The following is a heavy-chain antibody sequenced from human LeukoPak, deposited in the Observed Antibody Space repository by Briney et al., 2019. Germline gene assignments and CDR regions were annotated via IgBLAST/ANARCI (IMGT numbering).Heavy chain of an antibody. Sequence: PGGSLRLSCAASGFTFSSYSMNWVRQAPGKGLEWVSYISSSSSTIYYADSVKGRFTISRDNAKNSLYLQMNSLRAEDTAVYYCARLRYSSGWYFDYWGQGTLATVSS. CDR3: ARLRYSSGWYFDY. D-gene: IGHD6-19*01. CDR2: ISSSSSTI. CDR1: GFTFSSYS. J-gene: IGHJ4*02. V-gene: IGHV3-48*01.